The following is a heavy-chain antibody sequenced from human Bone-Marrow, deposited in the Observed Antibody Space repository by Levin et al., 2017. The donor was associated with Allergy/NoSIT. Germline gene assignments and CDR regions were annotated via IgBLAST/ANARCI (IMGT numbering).Heavy chain of an antibody. J-gene: IGHJ4*02. CDR3: ARAGYSYDTSGHYYFDQ. CDR1: GFTVSSDY. Sequence: GESLKISCAVSGFTVSSDYMNWVRQAPGKGLEWVSVVYSGGTTYFADSVKGRFSISRDNAKNTLFLQMNSLRVEATPVYYCARAGYSYDTSGHYYFDQWGQGTLVTVSS. V-gene: IGHV3-66*01. D-gene: IGHD3-22*01. CDR2: VYSGGTT.